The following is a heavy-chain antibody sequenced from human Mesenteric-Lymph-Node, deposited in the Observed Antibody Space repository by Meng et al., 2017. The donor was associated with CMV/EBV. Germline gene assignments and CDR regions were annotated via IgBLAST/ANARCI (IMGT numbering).Heavy chain of an antibody. CDR3: ARGRIAAYRGSYYYGMDV. Sequence: SETLSLTCAVYGGSFSGYYWSWIRQPPGKGLEWIGEINHSGSTNYNPSLKSRVTISVDTSKNQFSLKLSSVTAADTAVYYCARGRIAAYRGSYYYGMDVWGQGTTVTVSS. CDR2: INHSGST. V-gene: IGHV4-34*01. J-gene: IGHJ6*02. D-gene: IGHD6-6*01. CDR1: GGSFSGYY.